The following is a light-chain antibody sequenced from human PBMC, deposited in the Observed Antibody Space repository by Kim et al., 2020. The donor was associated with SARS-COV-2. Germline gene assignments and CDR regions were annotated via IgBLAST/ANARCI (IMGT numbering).Light chain of an antibody. V-gene: IGKV3-20*01. CDR3: QQYGSSPRA. CDR2: GAS. Sequence: LTPGERGTLSCRASQSVSSSYIAWYQQKPGQAPRLLIYGASSRATGIPDRFSGSGSGTDFTLTISRLEPEDFAVYYCQQYGSSPRAFGQGTKLEIK. J-gene: IGKJ2*01. CDR1: QSVSSSY.